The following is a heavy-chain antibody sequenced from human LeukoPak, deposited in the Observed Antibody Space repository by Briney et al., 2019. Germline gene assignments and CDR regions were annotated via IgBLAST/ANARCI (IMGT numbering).Heavy chain of an antibody. CDR3: ARGTYYDSSGYYLRYYYYGMDV. CDR1: GGSFSGYY. D-gene: IGHD3-22*01. J-gene: IGHJ6*02. Sequence: SETLSLTCAVYGGSFSGYYWSWIRQPPGKGLEWIGEINYSGSTNYNPSLKSRVTISVDTSKNQFSLKLSSVTAADTAVYYCARGTYYDSSGYYLRYYYYGMDVWGQGTTVTVSS. V-gene: IGHV4-34*01. CDR2: INYSGST.